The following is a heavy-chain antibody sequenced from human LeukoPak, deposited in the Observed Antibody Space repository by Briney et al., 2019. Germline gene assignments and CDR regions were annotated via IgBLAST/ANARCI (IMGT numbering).Heavy chain of an antibody. Sequence: SGGSLRLSCAASGFTVSSNYMTWVRQAPGEGLEWFSVIYSGDSSYYADSVKGRFTISRDNSKNTLYLQMNSLRAEDTAVYYCARVTGGYYFDYWGHGTLVTVSP. CDR1: GFTVSSNY. V-gene: IGHV3-53*01. CDR3: ARVTGGYYFDY. CDR2: IYSGDSS. J-gene: IGHJ4*01. D-gene: IGHD3-16*01.